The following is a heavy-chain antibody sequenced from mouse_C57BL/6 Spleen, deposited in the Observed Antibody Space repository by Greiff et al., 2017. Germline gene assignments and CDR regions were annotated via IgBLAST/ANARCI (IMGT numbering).Heavy chain of an antibody. CDR3: SRCNDYAMDY. J-gene: IGHJ4*01. Sequence: QVQLKQSGAELAKPGASVKLSCKASGYTFTSYWMHWVKQRPGQGLEWIGYINPSSGYTKYNQKFKDKATLTADKSSSTAYMQRRSLTYEDSAVYYCSRCNDYAMDYWGQGTSVTVSS. V-gene: IGHV1-7*01. CDR1: GYTFTSYW. CDR2: INPSSGYT. D-gene: IGHD2-1*01.